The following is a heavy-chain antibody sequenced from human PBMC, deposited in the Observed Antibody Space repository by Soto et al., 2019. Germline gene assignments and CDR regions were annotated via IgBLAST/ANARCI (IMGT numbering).Heavy chain of an antibody. D-gene: IGHD3-3*01. CDR1: GFTFSSYS. V-gene: IGHV3-21*01. J-gene: IGHJ5*02. Sequence: PGGSLRLSCAASGFTFSSYSMNWVRQAPGKGLEWVSSISSSSSYIYYADSVKGRFTISRDNAKNSLYLQVNSLRAEDTAVYYCARVSYDFWSGPNSNWFDPWGQGTLVTVSS. CDR2: ISSSSSYI. CDR3: ARVSYDFWSGPNSNWFDP.